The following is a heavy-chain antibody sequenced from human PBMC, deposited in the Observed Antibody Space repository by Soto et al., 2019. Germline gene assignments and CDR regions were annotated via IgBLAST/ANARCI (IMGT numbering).Heavy chain of an antibody. V-gene: IGHV4-59*01. J-gene: IGHJ4*02. CDR3: AREVSSFSSNHFVS. D-gene: IGHD2-8*01. Sequence: QVQLQESGPGLIKPSETLSVTCSVSGTSIRGYYWTWIRQPPGKGLEWIGYIYYTGTTKYNPSLKSRVTISVDTSKNQFSLRLNSVTAADTAVYSCAREVSSFSSNHFVSWGQGALVTVSS. CDR2: IYYTGTT. CDR1: GTSIRGYY.